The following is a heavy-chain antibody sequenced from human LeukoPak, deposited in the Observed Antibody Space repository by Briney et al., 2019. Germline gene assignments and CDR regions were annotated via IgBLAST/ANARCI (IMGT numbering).Heavy chain of an antibody. Sequence: PSETLSLTCTVSGGSISSRNYCWGWIRQPPGKGLEWIGGIYYTGSTYYNPSLKSRLTISVDTSKNLFSLNLSSVTAADTAVYFCARHPLLNYYDSSGYYFDYWGQGTLVSVSS. CDR3: ARHPLLNYYDSSGYYFDY. D-gene: IGHD3-22*01. J-gene: IGHJ4*02. CDR2: IYYTGST. CDR1: GGSISSRNYC. V-gene: IGHV4-39*01.